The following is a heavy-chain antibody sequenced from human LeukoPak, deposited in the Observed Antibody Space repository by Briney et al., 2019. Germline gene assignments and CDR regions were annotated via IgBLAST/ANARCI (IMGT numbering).Heavy chain of an antibody. Sequence: PSETLSLTCTVSGYSISSGYYWGWIRQPPGKGLEWIGSIYHSGSTYYNSSLKSRVTISVDTSKNQVSLKLISATAADTAVYYCARGTASGYYYYMDVWGRGTTVTVSS. J-gene: IGHJ6*03. CDR3: ARGTASGYYYYMDV. CDR2: IYHSGST. CDR1: GYSISSGYY. V-gene: IGHV4-38-2*02. D-gene: IGHD2-21*02.